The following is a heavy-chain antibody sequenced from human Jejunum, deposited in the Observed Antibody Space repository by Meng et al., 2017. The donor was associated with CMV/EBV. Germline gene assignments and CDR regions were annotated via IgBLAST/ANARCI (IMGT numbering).Heavy chain of an antibody. CDR3: AKVGFGWYSIDY. CDR1: GFTFSIYG. V-gene: IGHV3-30*02. Sequence: QVRLVDPGGGLVQPGGSRRLSCAASGFTFSIYGMHWVRQAPGKGLEWVAFIRYDGTVQNYADSVKGRFTISRDNSWNMLSLEMNSLRPEDTAVYYCAKVGFGWYSIDYWGQGTLVTVSS. CDR2: IRYDGTVQ. D-gene: IGHD6-19*01. J-gene: IGHJ4*02.